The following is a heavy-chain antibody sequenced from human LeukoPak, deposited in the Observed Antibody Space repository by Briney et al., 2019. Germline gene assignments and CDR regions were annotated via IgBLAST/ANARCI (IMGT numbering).Heavy chain of an antibody. CDR2: INPNSGAT. CDR3: AADWGGSEALDI. V-gene: IGHV1-2*02. Sequence: ASVKVSCKASGYNFTGYYMHWVRQAPGQGLECMGWINPNSGATTYAQRFQGRVTMTRDTSISTAYMELSRLRSDDTAVYYCAADWGGSEALDIWGQGTMVTVSS. CDR1: GYNFTGYY. J-gene: IGHJ3*02. D-gene: IGHD7-27*01.